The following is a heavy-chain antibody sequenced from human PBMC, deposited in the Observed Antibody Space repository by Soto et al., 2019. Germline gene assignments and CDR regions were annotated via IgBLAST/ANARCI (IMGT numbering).Heavy chain of an antibody. J-gene: IGHJ4*02. Sequence: EVQLLDSGGGLVQPGGSLRLSCAASGFTFNNYAMNWVRQAPGKGLEWVATISGTGGSTYYADSVKGRFTISRDKSKNTLYLQMNRLRVEDTVVYYGAKDRLGGNFDSWGQGTQVTVSS. V-gene: IGHV3-23*01. CDR3: AKDRLGGNFDS. CDR2: ISGTGGST. CDR1: GFTFNNYA.